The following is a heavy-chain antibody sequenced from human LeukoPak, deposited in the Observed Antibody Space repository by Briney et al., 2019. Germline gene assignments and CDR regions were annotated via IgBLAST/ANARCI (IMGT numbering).Heavy chain of an antibody. CDR2: INPSGGST. Sequence: SVNLSCTASGYTFTSYYMHWVRQAPGQGLEWMGIINPSGGSTSYAQKFQGRVTMTRDTSTNTVYMELSSLRSEDTAVYYCATAVFMVFDYWGQGTLVTVSS. CDR1: GYTFTSYY. CDR3: ATAVFMVFDY. D-gene: IGHD4/OR15-4a*01. J-gene: IGHJ4*02. V-gene: IGHV1-46*03.